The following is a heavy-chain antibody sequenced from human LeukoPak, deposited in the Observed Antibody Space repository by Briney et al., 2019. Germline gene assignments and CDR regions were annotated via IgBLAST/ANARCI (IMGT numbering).Heavy chain of an antibody. CDR2: TYYRSKWYN. D-gene: IGHD2-15*01. CDR3: ARGPVVVVNWFDP. CDR1: GDTVTSNSAA. J-gene: IGHJ5*02. V-gene: IGHV6-1*01. Sequence: SQTLSLTCAISGDTVTSNSAAWNRIRQSPSRGLEWLRRTYYRSKWYNDYAVSVKSRITINPDTSKNQFSLQLNSVTPEDTAVYYCARGPVVVVNWFDPWGQGTLVTVSS.